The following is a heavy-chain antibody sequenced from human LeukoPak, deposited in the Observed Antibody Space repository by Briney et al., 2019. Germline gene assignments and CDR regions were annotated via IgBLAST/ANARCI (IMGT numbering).Heavy chain of an antibody. D-gene: IGHD5-18*01. CDR3: ATDSGSSYGSSNY. V-gene: IGHV3-48*03. J-gene: IGHJ4*02. Sequence: GGSLRLSCAASGFTFSSYEMNWVRQAPGKGLEWVSYISSSGGTIYYADSVKGRFTISRDNAKNSLYLQMNSLRAEDTAVYYCATDSGSSYGSSNYWGQGTLVTVSS. CDR1: GFTFSSYE. CDR2: ISSSGGTI.